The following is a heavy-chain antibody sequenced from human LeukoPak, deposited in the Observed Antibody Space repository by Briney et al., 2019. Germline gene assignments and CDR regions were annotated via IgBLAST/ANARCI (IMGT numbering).Heavy chain of an antibody. V-gene: IGHV3-21*01. D-gene: IGHD4-23*01. Sequence: GGSLRLXCVASGFTFRSYSMNWVRQAPGKVLEWVSSITSSSNYIYYADSVKGRFTISRDNAKNSLYLQMNSLRAEDTAVYYCAGGNFGYWFDPWGQGTLVTVSS. J-gene: IGHJ5*02. CDR1: GFTFRSYS. CDR3: AGGNFGYWFDP. CDR2: ITSSSNYI.